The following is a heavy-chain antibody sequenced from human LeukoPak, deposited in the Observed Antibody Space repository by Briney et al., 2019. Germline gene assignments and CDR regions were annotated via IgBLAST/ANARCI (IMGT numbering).Heavy chain of an antibody. D-gene: IGHD3-22*01. CDR1: GYTFTSHD. CDR3: VTTNYDSSGYYYNAFDI. Sequence: ASVKVPCKASGYTFTSHDINWVRQATGQGLEWMGWMNPNSGNTGYAQKFQGRVTMTRNTSISTAYMELSSLRSEDTAVYYCVTTNYDSSGYYYNAFDIWGQGTMVTVSS. V-gene: IGHV1-8*01. CDR2: MNPNSGNT. J-gene: IGHJ3*02.